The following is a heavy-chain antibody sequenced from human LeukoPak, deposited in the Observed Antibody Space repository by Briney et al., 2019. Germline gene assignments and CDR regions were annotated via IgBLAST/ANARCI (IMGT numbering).Heavy chain of an antibody. CDR1: GGSISSYY. CDR3: ARQRRDYGDDAFDY. CDR2: IYYSGST. Sequence: PSETLSLTCTVSGGSISSYYWSWSRQPPGKGLEWMGYIYYSGSTNYNPSLKSRATISVDTSKNQFSLKLSSVTAADTAVYYCARQRRDYGDDAFDYWGQGTLVTVSS. J-gene: IGHJ4*02. D-gene: IGHD4-17*01. V-gene: IGHV4-59*01.